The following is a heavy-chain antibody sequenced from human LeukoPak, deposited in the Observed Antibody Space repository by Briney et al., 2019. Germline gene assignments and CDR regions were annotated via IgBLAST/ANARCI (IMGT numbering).Heavy chain of an antibody. J-gene: IGHJ4*02. CDR1: GGSISSSSYY. Sequence: SETLSLTCTVSGGSISSSSYYWGWIRQPPGKGLEWIGSIYYSGSTYYNPSLKSRVTISVDTSKNQFSLKLSSVTAADTAVYYCAGGGDGSFPIFDYWGQGTLVTVSS. V-gene: IGHV4-39*01. CDR2: IYYSGST. D-gene: IGHD5-24*01. CDR3: AGGGDGSFPIFDY.